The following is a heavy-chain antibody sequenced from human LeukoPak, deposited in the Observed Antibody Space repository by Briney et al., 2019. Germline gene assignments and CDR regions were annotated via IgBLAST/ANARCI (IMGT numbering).Heavy chain of an antibody. CDR2: IYYSGST. D-gene: IGHD2-15*01. CDR3: ARHEIAIVVVGGAFDI. J-gene: IGHJ3*02. V-gene: IGHV4-39*01. Sequence: SETLSLXCTVSGGSISSSSYYWGWTRQPPGKGLEWIGSIYYSGSTYYNPSLKSRVTISVDTSKNQFSLKLSSVTAADTAVYYCARHEIAIVVVGGAFDIWGQGTMVTVSS. CDR1: GGSISSSSYY.